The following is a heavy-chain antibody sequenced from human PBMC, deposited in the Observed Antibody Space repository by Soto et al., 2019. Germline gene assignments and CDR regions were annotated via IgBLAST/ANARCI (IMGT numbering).Heavy chain of an antibody. CDR1: GYTFFTYG. CDR2: ISTYDGNT. D-gene: IGHD6-6*01. Sequence: VKVSCKASGYTFFTYGITWVRQAPGQGLEWMGWISTYDGNTDYAQKLQGRVTMTTDTSTRTAYMELRSLRSDDTAVYYCARKSSSSSWFDPWGQGTLVTVSS. J-gene: IGHJ5*02. V-gene: IGHV1-18*01. CDR3: ARKSSSSSWFDP.